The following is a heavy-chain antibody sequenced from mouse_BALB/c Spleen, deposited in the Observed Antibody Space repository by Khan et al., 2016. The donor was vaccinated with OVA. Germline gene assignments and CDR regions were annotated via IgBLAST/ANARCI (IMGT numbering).Heavy chain of an antibody. CDR1: GYSFTGYF. J-gene: IGHJ2*01. D-gene: IGHD1-1*01. CDR3: TRIDRSDFDY. V-gene: IGHV1-20*01. Sequence: IQLVQSGPELVRPGASVKISCKASGYSFTGYFMNWVMQSHGKSLEWIGRINPHIGETFYNPRFKDKATLTVDESSSTAHMELRTLTSEDSAVYYCTRIDRSDFDYWGQGTTLTVSS. CDR2: INPHIGET.